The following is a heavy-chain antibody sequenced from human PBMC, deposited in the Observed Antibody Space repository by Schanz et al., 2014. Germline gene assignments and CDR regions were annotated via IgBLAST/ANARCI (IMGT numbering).Heavy chain of an antibody. V-gene: IGHV4-34*01. J-gene: IGHJ3*02. CDR1: GGSFSSNY. CDR2: IKQSGTT. Sequence: QVQLRQWGAGLLRPSATLSLTCAVSGGSFSSNYWRWIRQPPGKGLEWIGEIKQSGTTNYNPSLKSREPMEVDTSKNQISLKLRSVTAADTAVYYCARGTRERVLLRSGQFAFHMWGQGTMVTVSS. CDR3: ARGTRERVLLRSGQFAFHM. D-gene: IGHD3-10*02.